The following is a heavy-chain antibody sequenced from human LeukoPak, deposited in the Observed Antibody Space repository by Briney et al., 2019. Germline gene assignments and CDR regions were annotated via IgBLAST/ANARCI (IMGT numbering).Heavy chain of an antibody. CDR3: VRGYSFGPYGMDV. CDR2: ISDSGGST. V-gene: IGHV3-64D*09. D-gene: IGHD2-15*01. Sequence: GGSLRLSCSASGFPFSSYAMHWVRQAPGKGLEYVSAISDSGGSTYHADSVKGRFTISRDDSKNTLYLQMSSLRAEDTAVYFCVRGYSFGPYGMDVWGQGTTVTVSS. CDR1: GFPFSSYA. J-gene: IGHJ6*02.